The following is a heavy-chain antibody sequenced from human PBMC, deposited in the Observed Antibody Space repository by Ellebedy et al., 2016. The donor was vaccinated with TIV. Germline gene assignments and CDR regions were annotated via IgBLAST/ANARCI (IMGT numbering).Heavy chain of an antibody. CDR3: ARLYSSGDYYFDY. CDR2: LYYTGST. V-gene: IGHV4-39*01. J-gene: IGHJ4*02. CDR1: GGSISSRTHY. Sequence: MPSETLSLTCTVSGGSISSRTHYWGWLRQPPGKGLEWTGSLYYTGSTFYNPSLKSRVSIFVDTSKNQFSLKLSSVTAADTAVYYCARLYSSGDYYFDYWGQGMLVTVSS. D-gene: IGHD3-22*01.